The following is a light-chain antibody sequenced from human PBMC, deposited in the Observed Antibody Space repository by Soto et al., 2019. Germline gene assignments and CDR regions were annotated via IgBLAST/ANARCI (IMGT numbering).Light chain of an antibody. CDR3: QQYGSSPLT. V-gene: IGKV3-20*01. J-gene: IGKJ4*01. Sequence: EIVLTQSPGTLSLSPVERATLSCMASQSITNNYLAWYQQKPGQAPKVLIYRASSRATGIPDRFSGSGSGTDFTLTISRLEPEDFAVYYCQQYGSSPLTFGGGTKVDIK. CDR1: QSITNNY. CDR2: RAS.